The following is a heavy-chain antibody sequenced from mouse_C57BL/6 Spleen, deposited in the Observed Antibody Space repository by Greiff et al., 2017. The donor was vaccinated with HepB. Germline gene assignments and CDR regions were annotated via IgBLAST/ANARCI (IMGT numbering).Heavy chain of an antibody. J-gene: IGHJ2*01. CDR2: IYPGDGDT. V-gene: IGHV1-82*01. Sequence: QVQLQQSGPELVKPGASVKISCKASGYAFSSSWMNWVKQRPGKGLEWIGRIYPGDGDTNYNGKFKGKATLTADKSSSTAYMQLSSLTSEDSAVYFCARQGLAYGGSDFDYWGQGTTLSVSS. D-gene: IGHD1-1*01. CDR3: ARQGLAYGGSDFDY. CDR1: GYAFSSSW.